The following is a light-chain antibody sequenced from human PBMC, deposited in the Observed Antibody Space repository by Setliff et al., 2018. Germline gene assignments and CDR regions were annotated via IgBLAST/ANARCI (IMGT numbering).Light chain of an antibody. CDR1: SSDVGDYNY. V-gene: IGLV2-14*03. CDR2: DVT. J-gene: IGLJ2*01. CDR3: SSYTRSSAYVI. Sequence: QSVLTQPASVSGSPGQSLTISCTGTSSDVGDYNYVSWYQQHPGKAPKLMICDVTKRPSGVSNRFSGSKSGNTASLTISGLQAEDEADYYCSSYTRSSAYVIFGGGTK.